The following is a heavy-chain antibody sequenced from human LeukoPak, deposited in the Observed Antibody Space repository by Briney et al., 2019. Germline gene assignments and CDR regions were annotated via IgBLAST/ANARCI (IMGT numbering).Heavy chain of an antibody. D-gene: IGHD2-2*01. J-gene: IGHJ6*02. Sequence: GGSLRLSCAASGFTFSSYAMHWVRQAPGKGLEWVAVISYDGSNKYYADSVKGRFTISRDNAKNSLYLQMNSLRAEDTAVYYCARYCSSTSCYSYYYGMDVWGQGTTVTVSS. CDR2: ISYDGSNK. CDR3: ARYCSSTSCYSYYYGMDV. CDR1: GFTFSSYA. V-gene: IGHV3-30-3*01.